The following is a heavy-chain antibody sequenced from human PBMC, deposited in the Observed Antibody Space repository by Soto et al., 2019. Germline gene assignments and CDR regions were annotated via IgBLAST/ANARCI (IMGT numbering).Heavy chain of an antibody. Sequence: GGSLRLSCAASGFTFSSYAMSWVRQAPGKGRELVSAISGSGGSTYYADSVKGRFTISRDNSKNTLYLQMNSLRAEDTAVYYCAKDMRGSSWPYDSVDIWGQGTMVTVSS. D-gene: IGHD6-13*01. CDR1: GFTFSSYA. CDR2: ISGSGGST. V-gene: IGHV3-23*01. CDR3: AKDMRGSSWPYDSVDI. J-gene: IGHJ3*02.